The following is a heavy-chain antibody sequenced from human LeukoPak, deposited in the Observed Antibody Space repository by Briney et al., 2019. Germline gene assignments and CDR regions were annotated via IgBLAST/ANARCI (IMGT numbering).Heavy chain of an antibody. Sequence: SETLSLTCTVSGGSMNNYYWSWIRQSPGKGLEWVGYIYHTGSATYKPSLKSRVTLSLDTSKNQFSLQLNSVTPEDTAVYYCARDRFDWLGDLSGYYMDVWGKGTTVTVSS. CDR1: GGSMNNYY. CDR2: IYHTGSA. V-gene: IGHV4-59*12. CDR3: ARDRFDWLGDLSGYYMDV. J-gene: IGHJ6*03. D-gene: IGHD3-9*01.